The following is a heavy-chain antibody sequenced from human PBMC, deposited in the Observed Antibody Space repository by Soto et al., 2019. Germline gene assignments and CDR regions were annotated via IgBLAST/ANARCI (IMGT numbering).Heavy chain of an antibody. CDR3: ADAWLPTSY. V-gene: IGHV3-74*01. CDR1: GFTFSNFW. D-gene: IGHD5-12*01. Sequence: GGSLRPSCGASGFTFSNFWMHWVRQAPGKGLVWVSRISPDGSTTSYADSVKGRFTISRDNAKSTLYLQMNSLRAEDTAVYYCADAWLPTSYWGLATLVTVSS. CDR2: ISPDGSTT. J-gene: IGHJ4*02.